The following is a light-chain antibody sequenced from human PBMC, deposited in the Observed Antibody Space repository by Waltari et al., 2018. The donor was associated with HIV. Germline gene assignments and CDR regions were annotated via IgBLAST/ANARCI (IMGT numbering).Light chain of an antibody. CDR2: AAS. V-gene: IGKV1-27*01. CDR3: HQYHNWPPFT. Sequence: DIQMTQSPSSLSASVGDRVTITCRASQGISNYLAWYQQKPGKVPKLLIYAASTLQSGVPSRFSGSGSGTDFTLTISSLQPEDVATYYCHQYHNWPPFTFGQGTKLEI. J-gene: IGKJ2*01. CDR1: QGISNY.